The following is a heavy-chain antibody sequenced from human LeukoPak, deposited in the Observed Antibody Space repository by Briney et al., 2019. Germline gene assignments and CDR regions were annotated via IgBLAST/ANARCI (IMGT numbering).Heavy chain of an antibody. V-gene: IGHV4-61*02. CDR3: ARIRYFDWLSRFDDAFDI. D-gene: IGHD3-9*01. CDR1: GGSISSGSYY. CDR2: IYTSGST. Sequence: SETLSLTCTVSGGSISSGSYYWSWIRPPAGKGLEWIGRIYTSGSTNYNPSLKSRVTISVDTSKNQCSLKLSSVTAADTAVYYCARIRYFDWLSRFDDAFDIWGQGTMVTVSS. J-gene: IGHJ3*02.